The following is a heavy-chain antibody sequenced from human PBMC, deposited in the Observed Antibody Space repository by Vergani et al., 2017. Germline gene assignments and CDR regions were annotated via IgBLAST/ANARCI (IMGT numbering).Heavy chain of an antibody. D-gene: IGHD6-13*01. CDR1: GFTFSSYS. CDR2: ISSSSSTI. J-gene: IGHJ6*03. CDR3: ARDLLEQQQNMDV. Sequence: EVQLVESGGGLVQPGGSLRLSCAASGFTFSSYSMNWVRQAPGKGLEWVSYISSSSSTIYYADSVKGRFTISRDNAKNSLYLQMNSLRAEDTAVYYCARDLLEQQQNMDVWGKGP. V-gene: IGHV3-48*01.